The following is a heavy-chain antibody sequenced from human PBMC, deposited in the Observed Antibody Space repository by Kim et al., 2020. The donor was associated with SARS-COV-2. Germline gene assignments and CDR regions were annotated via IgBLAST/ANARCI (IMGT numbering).Heavy chain of an antibody. Sequence: GGSLRLSCAASGFTVSSNYMSWVRQAPGKGLEWVSVIYSGGSTYYADSVKGRFTISRDNSKNTLYLQMNSLRAEDTAVYYCARAREYSYGPDYWGQGTLVTVSS. D-gene: IGHD5-18*01. CDR3: ARAREYSYGPDY. V-gene: IGHV3-66*01. J-gene: IGHJ4*02. CDR1: GFTVSSNY. CDR2: IYSGGST.